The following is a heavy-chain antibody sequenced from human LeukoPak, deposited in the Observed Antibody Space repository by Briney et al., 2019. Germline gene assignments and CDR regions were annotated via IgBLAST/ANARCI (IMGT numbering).Heavy chain of an antibody. CDR1: GFTFSSYS. Sequence: GGSLRLSCAASGFTFSSYSMSWVRQPPAKEVEGVSAISGSGGRTYYADSVKGRFMISRDNSKNTMYLQMNSLRAEDTAVYYCAKAEYYYDSSVTHAFDIWGQGTMVTVSS. CDR3: AKAEYYYDSSVTHAFDI. D-gene: IGHD3-22*01. V-gene: IGHV3-23*01. J-gene: IGHJ3*02. CDR2: ISGSGGRT.